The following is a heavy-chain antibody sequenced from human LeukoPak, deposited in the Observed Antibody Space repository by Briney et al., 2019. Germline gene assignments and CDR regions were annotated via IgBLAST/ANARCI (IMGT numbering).Heavy chain of an antibody. J-gene: IGHJ3*02. Sequence: SVKVSCKASGGTFSSYAISWVRQAPGQGLEWMGGIIPIFGTANYAQKFQGRVTITTDESTSTAYMELSSLRSEDTAVYYCARDLTAMVTGAFHIWGQGTMVTVSS. CDR2: IIPIFGTA. V-gene: IGHV1-69*05. CDR1: GGTFSSYA. D-gene: IGHD5-18*01. CDR3: ARDLTAMVTGAFHI.